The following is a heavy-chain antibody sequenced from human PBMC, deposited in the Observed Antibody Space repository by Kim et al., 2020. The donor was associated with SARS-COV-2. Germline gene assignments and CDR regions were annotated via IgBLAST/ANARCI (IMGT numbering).Heavy chain of an antibody. D-gene: IGHD2-2*01. CDR2: ISGSGGST. V-gene: IGHV3-23*01. CDR3: AKVPSPHSVNDAVY. Sequence: GGSLRLSCAASGLTFSSYAMSWVRQAPGKGLEWVSAISGSGGSTYYADSVKGRFTISRDNSKNTLYLQMNSLRAEDTAVYYCAKVPSPHSVNDAVYWGQGTLVTVSS. CDR1: GLTFSSYA. J-gene: IGHJ4*02.